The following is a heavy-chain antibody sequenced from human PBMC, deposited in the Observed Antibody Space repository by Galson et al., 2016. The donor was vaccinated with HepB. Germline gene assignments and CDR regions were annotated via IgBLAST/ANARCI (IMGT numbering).Heavy chain of an antibody. J-gene: IGHJ5*02. V-gene: IGHV1-46*01. Sequence: SVKVSCKASEYIFTSNYMHWVRQAPGQGLEWMGIINPSGGSTTYAQKFQGRVTMTRDTSTSTVYMELSSLRSEDTAVYYCVREVKHGDYGRPRLQSWGQGTLVIVSS. CDR1: EYIFTSNY. CDR3: VREVKHGDYGRPRLQS. D-gene: IGHD4-17*01. CDR2: INPSGGST.